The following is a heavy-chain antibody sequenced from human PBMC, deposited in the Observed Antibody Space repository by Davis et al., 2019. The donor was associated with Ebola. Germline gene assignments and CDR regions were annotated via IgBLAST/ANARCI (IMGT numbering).Heavy chain of an antibody. CDR3: ATDPEGWLDFDY. CDR2: ISGNMAEI. D-gene: IGHD6-19*01. CDR1: GFVFRNYA. Sequence: GESLKISCAASGFVFRNYAMSWVRQAPGKGLEWVSYISGNMAEIYYADSVKGRFTISRDDAKSTVYLQMNSLRDEDTAIYYCATDPEGWLDFDYWGQGTLVTVSS. V-gene: IGHV3-48*02. J-gene: IGHJ4*02.